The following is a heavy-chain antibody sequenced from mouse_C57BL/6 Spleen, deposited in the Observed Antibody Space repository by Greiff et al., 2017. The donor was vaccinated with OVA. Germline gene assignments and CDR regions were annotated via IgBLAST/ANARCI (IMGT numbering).Heavy chain of an antibody. CDR1: GYTFTSYG. CDR3: ARWAYDYDGAY. V-gene: IGHV1-81*01. J-gene: IGHJ3*01. CDR2: IYPRSGNT. Sequence: QVQLQQSGAELARPGASVKLSCKASGYTFTSYGISWVKQRTGQGLEWIGEIYPRSGNTYYNEKFKGKATLTADKSSSTAYMELRSLTSEDAAVYFCARWAYDYDGAYWGQGTLVTVSA. D-gene: IGHD2-4*01.